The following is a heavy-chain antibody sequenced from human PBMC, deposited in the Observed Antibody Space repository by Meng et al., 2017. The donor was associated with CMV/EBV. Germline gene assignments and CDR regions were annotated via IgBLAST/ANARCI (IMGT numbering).Heavy chain of an antibody. Sequence: QVQPEQGGAGLLKPSETLSLSCSVYGGSFSGYYWTWIRQPQGKGLEWIGEINPSGSTNYNRSLKSRVTISVDTSKNQFSLKLSSVAAADTAVYYCARGVGGWFDPWGQGTLVTVSS. J-gene: IGHJ5*02. CDR3: ARGVGGWFDP. D-gene: IGHD1-26*01. CDR2: INPSGST. CDR1: GGSFSGYY. V-gene: IGHV4-34*01.